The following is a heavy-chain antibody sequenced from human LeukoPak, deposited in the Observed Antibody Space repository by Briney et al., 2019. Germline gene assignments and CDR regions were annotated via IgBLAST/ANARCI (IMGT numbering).Heavy chain of an antibody. D-gene: IGHD5-24*01. CDR3: AREGKGESGYNYVFDY. CDR2: IYSDGST. V-gene: IGHV3-66*01. CDR1: GFTVSSNS. J-gene: IGHJ4*02. Sequence: GGSLRLSCAASGFTVSSNSLSWVRQAPGKGLEWLSVIYSDGSTYYADSVKGRFTISRDSSKNTVYLQMNSLRAEDTAVYSCAREGKGESGYNYVFDYWGQGTLVTVSS.